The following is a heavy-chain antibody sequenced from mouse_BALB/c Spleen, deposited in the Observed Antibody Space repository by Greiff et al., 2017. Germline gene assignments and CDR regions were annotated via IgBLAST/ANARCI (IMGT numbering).Heavy chain of an antibody. D-gene: IGHD1-1*01. CDR2: ISRGSSTI. V-gene: IGHV5-17*02. Sequence: EVHLVESGGGLVQPGGSRKLSCAASGFTFSSFGMHWVRQAPEKGLEWVAYISRGSSTIYYADTVKGRFTISRDNPKNTLFLQMTSLRSEDTAMYYCGRGTSYDYWGQGTTLTVSS. CDR3: GRGTSYDY. J-gene: IGHJ2*01. CDR1: GFTFSSFG.